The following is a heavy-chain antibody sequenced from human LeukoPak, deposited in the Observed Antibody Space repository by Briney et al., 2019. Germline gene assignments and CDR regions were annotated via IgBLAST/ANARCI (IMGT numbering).Heavy chain of an antibody. Sequence: GGSLRLSCAASGFTFRSYGMHWVRQAPGKGLEYGSPISSNGGRTYYANSVKGRFTISRDNSRNTLYLQMGSLRAEDMAVYYCATYYYDSGGFHFHHWGQGTLVTVSS. D-gene: IGHD3-22*01. J-gene: IGHJ1*01. CDR1: GFTFRSYG. CDR3: ATYYYDSGGFHFHH. CDR2: ISSNGGRT. V-gene: IGHV3-64*01.